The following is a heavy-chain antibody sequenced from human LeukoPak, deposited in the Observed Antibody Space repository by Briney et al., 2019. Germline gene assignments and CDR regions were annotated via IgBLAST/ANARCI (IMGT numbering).Heavy chain of an antibody. V-gene: IGHV4-59*01. J-gene: IGHJ6*02. D-gene: IGHD6-13*01. CDR1: GGSISSYY. Sequence: SETLSLTCTVSGGSISSYYWSWIRRPPGKGLEWIGYIYYSGSTNYNPSLKSRVTISVDTSKNQFSLKLSSVTAADTAVYYCARSVDEGSSWYGYYYYYGMDVWGQGTTVTVSS. CDR3: ARSVDEGSSWYGYYYYYGMDV. CDR2: IYYSGST.